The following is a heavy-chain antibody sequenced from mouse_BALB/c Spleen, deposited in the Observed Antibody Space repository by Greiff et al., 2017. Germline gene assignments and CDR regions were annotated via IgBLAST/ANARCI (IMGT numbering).Heavy chain of an antibody. Sequence: EVKLEESGPGLVKPSQTLSLTCSVTGDSITSGYWNWIRKFPGNKLEYMGYISYSGSTYYNPSLKSRISITRDTSKNQYYLQLHSVTTEVTASYYCARSRHSPYFAMDYWGQGTSVTVSS. CDR3: ARSRHSPYFAMDY. CDR2: ISYSGST. CDR1: GDSITSGY. D-gene: IGHD6-1*01. V-gene: IGHV3-8*02. J-gene: IGHJ4*01.